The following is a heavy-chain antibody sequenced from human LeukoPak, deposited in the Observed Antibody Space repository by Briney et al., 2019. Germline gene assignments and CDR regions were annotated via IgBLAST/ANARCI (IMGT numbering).Heavy chain of an antibody. Sequence: GGSLRLSRAASGFTFSSYAMSWVRQAPGKGLEWVSAISGSGGSTYYADSVKGRFTISRDNSKNTLYLQMNSLRAEDTAVYYCAKDPPPEYQLLTYFDYWGQGTLVTVSS. J-gene: IGHJ4*02. CDR2: ISGSGGST. CDR1: GFTFSSYA. D-gene: IGHD2-2*01. V-gene: IGHV3-23*01. CDR3: AKDPPPEYQLLTYFDY.